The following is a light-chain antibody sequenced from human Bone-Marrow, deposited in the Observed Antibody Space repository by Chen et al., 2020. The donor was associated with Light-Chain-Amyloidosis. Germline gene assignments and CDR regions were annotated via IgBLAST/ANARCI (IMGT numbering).Light chain of an antibody. CDR1: SSDVGGDNH. CDR3: SSYTITNTLV. J-gene: IGLJ1*01. Sequence: QSALTQPASLSGSPGQSITISCTGTSSDVGGDNHVSWYQQHPDKAPKLMIYEVTNRPSWAPDRFSGSKSDNTASLTISGLQTEAEADYFCSSYTITNTLVFGSGTRVTVL. CDR2: EVT. V-gene: IGLV2-14*01.